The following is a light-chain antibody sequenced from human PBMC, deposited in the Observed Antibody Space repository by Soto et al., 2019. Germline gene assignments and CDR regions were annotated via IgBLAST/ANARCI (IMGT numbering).Light chain of an antibody. CDR3: QQYGSSPRT. J-gene: IGKJ1*01. CDR2: GAS. CDR1: QSVSSN. V-gene: IGKV3-20*01. Sequence: EIVLTQSPATVSLSPGERATLSCMASQSVSSNLAWYQQKPGQAPRLLMYGASSRATGIPDRFSGSGSGTDFTLTISRLEPEDFAVYYCQQYGSSPRTCGQGTKVDIK.